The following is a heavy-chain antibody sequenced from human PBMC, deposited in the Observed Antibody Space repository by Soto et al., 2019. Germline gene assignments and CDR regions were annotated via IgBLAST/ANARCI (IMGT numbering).Heavy chain of an antibody. V-gene: IGHV1-2*04. Sequence: QVQLVQSGAEVKKPGASVKVSCKASGYTFTGYYMHWVRQAPGQGLEWMGWINPNSGGTNYAQKFQGWVTMTRDTSISTAYMELSRLRSDDTAVYYCARDIAAAGTIYYYYGLDVWGQGTTVTVSS. CDR1: GYTFTGYY. CDR3: ARDIAAAGTIYYYYGLDV. CDR2: INPNSGGT. J-gene: IGHJ6*02. D-gene: IGHD6-13*01.